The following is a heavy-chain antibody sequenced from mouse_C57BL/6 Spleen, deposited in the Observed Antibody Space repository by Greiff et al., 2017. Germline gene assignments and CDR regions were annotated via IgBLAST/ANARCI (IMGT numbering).Heavy chain of an antibody. CDR1: GYTFTDYN. CDR3: ATATRGDYFDY. D-gene: IGHD1-1*01. CDR2: INPNNGGT. Sequence: EVQLQQSGPELVKPGASVKMSCKASGYTFTDYNMHWVKQSHGKSLGWIGYINPNNGGTSYNQKFKGKDTLTVNKSSSTAYMELRSLTSEDSAVYYCATATRGDYFDYWGQGTTLTVSS. V-gene: IGHV1-22*01. J-gene: IGHJ2*01.